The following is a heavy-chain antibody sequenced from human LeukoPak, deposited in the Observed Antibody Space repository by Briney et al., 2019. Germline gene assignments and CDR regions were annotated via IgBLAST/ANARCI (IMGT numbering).Heavy chain of an antibody. CDR1: GGSISSSSYY. CDR2: IYYSGST. CDR3: VRRKTGIPGEAFDY. D-gene: IGHD1-1*01. J-gene: IGHJ4*02. Sequence: SETLSLTCTVSGGSISSSSYYWGWIRQPPGKGLEWIGSIYYSGSTYYNPSLKSRVTISVDTSKNQFSLKLSSVTAADTAVYYCVRRKTGIPGEAFDYWGQGTLVTVSS. V-gene: IGHV4-39*07.